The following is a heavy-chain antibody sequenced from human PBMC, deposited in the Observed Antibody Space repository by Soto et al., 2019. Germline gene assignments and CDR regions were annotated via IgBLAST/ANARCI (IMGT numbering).Heavy chain of an antibody. J-gene: IGHJ6*02. D-gene: IGHD6-13*01. CDR3: ARDLQYSRLFYGMDV. V-gene: IGHV4-31*03. Sequence: TLSLTCTVSGGSISSSSYYWGWIRQPPGKGLEWIGYIYYSGSTYYNPSLKSRVTISVDTSKNQFSLKLSSVTAADTAVYYCARDLQYSRLFYGMDVWGQGTTVTVSS. CDR1: GGSISSSSYY. CDR2: IYYSGST.